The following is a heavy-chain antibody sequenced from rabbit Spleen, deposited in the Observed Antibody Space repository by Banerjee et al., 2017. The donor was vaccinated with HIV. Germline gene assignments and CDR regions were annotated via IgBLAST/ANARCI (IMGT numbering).Heavy chain of an antibody. Sequence: QEQLVESGGGLVQPEGSLTLTCTASGFSFSNTYWICWVRQAPGKGLEWIGYIDPIFHVTTYANWVNGRFSISRENTQNTVYLQLNSLTAADTATYFCARDPAYASGGGASIPYLWGPGTLVTVS. D-gene: IGHD1-1*01. CDR1: GFSFSNTYW. J-gene: IGHJ4*01. CDR2: IDPIFHVTT. V-gene: IGHV1S45*01. CDR3: ARDPAYASGGGASIPYL.